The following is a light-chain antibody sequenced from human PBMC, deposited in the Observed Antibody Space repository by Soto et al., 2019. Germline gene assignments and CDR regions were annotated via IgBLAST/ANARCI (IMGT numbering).Light chain of an antibody. CDR3: SSYTSSNTYV. CDR2: EVS. CDR1: ISDVGGYKY. Sequence: QSALTQPASVSGSPGQSITISCTGTISDVGGYKYVSWYQQHPGKAPKLMIYEVSNRPSGVSNRFSGSKSGNTASLTISGLQAEDEADYYCSSYTSSNTYVFGTGTKLTVL. V-gene: IGLV2-14*01. J-gene: IGLJ1*01.